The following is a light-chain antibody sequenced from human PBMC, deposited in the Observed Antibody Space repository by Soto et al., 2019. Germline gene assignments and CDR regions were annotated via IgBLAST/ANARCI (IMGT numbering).Light chain of an antibody. CDR3: QQTNTFPST. J-gene: IGKJ5*01. CDR1: QGISIW. Sequence: DIPMTQFPSSVSASVGDRVSITCRASQGISIWLAWYQQKPGKAPKLLIYAASSLQGGVPSRFSGSGSGTDFTLTISSLQPEDFATYYCQQTNTFPSTFGQGTRLDI. CDR2: AAS. V-gene: IGKV1D-12*01.